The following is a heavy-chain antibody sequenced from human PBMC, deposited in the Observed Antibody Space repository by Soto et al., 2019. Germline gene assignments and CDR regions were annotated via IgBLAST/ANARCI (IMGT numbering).Heavy chain of an antibody. Sequence: EVQLVESGGALVQPGGSLRLSCTASGFKFDEYAMHWVRQAPGKGLEWVSGISWNSGSISYAASVRGRITISRDNAKNSLYLHINSLRPGDRAFYYWPNASSSGWPPWFAPGAQGTLVTVSS. CDR1: GFKFDEYA. V-gene: IGHV3-9*01. J-gene: IGHJ5*02. D-gene: IGHD6-19*01. CDR2: ISWNSGSI. CDR3: PNASSSGWPPWFAP.